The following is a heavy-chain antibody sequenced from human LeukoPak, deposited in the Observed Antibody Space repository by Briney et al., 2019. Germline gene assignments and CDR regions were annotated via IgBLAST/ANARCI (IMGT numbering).Heavy chain of an antibody. Sequence: GGSLRLSCAASGFTFSSYDMHWVRQAPGKGLEWVASIRYDGSDKYYADSVKGRFTISRDNSKNTLYLQMNSLRAEDTAVYYCAREGDYDILTGYYTTYFDYWGQGTLVTVSS. J-gene: IGHJ4*02. V-gene: IGHV3-30*02. D-gene: IGHD3-9*01. CDR1: GFTFSSYD. CDR3: AREGDYDILTGYYTTYFDY. CDR2: IRYDGSDK.